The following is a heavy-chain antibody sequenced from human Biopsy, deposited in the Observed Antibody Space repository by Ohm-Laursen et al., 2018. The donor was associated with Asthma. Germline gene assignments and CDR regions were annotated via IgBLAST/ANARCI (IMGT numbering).Heavy chain of an antibody. V-gene: IGHV1-2*06. Sequence: ASVKVSCKASGYTFIGCPIHWMRQAPGQGLEWMGRINPNSGGTNYAQKFQGRVTMTRDTPISTAYMEVSRLRSDDTAVYYCARGQKSAGDRWFDPWGQGTLVTVSS. CDR3: ARGQKSAGDRWFDP. J-gene: IGHJ5*02. CDR2: INPNSGGT. D-gene: IGHD6-13*01. CDR1: GYTFIGCP.